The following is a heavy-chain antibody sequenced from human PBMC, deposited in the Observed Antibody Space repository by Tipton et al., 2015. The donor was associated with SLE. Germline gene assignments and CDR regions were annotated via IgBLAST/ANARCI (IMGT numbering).Heavy chain of an antibody. J-gene: IGHJ6*02. Sequence: RSLRLSCAASGFTFSNNAMHWVRKAPSKGLEWVALISYDGSNKYYADSVKGRFTIPRDNSKKMLYLQMNSLRVEDTAVYYCAKDRSYYDTWTGWVLAADGMIVWGRVTAVTVSS. CDR1: GFTFSNNA. D-gene: IGHD3-9*01. V-gene: IGHV3-30*14. CDR2: ISYDGSNK. CDR3: AKDRSYYDTWTGWVLAADGMIV.